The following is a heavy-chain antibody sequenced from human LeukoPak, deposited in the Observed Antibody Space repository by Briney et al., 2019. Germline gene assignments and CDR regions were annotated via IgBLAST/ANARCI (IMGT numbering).Heavy chain of an antibody. Sequence: GGSLRLSCAASGVTFSSYEMNWVRQAPGEGLESVSYISSSGSIIYYADSVKGRFTISRDNAKNSLYVKMNSLRAEDTAVYYCARVAEEMATPFEYWGQGTLVTVSS. V-gene: IGHV3-48*03. CDR1: GVTFSSYE. D-gene: IGHD5-24*01. J-gene: IGHJ4*02. CDR2: ISSSGSII. CDR3: ARVAEEMATPFEY.